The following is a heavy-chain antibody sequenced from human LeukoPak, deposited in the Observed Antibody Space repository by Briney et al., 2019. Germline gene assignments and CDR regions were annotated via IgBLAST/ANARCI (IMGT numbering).Heavy chain of an antibody. CDR1: GFTVSSNY. CDR3: VKTMVTFGGLIRTDAFDF. CDR2: IYSGGST. V-gene: IGHV3-53*01. J-gene: IGHJ3*01. D-gene: IGHD3-16*01. Sequence: GGSLRLSCAASGFTVSSNYMSWVRQAPGKGLEWVSVIYSGGSTYYADSVKGRFTISRDNSKNSLDLQMSSLRADDTATYYCVKTMVTFGGLIRTDAFDFWGQGTLVIVSS.